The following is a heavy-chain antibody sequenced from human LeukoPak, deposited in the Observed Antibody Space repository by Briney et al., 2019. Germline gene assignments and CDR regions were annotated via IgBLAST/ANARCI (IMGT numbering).Heavy chain of an antibody. CDR3: ASSVYSSSTSCYRGLDY. D-gene: IGHD2-2*01. CDR2: LSYDGSDK. J-gene: IGHJ4*02. V-gene: IGHV3-30*04. Sequence: QPGRSLRLSCAASGFTFNTYAMHWVRQAPGKGLEWVAVLSYDGSDKYYADSVKGRFTISRDNPKNTLYLQMNSLRAEDTAVYYCASSVYSSSTSCYRGLDYWGQGTLVTVSS. CDR1: GFTFNTYA.